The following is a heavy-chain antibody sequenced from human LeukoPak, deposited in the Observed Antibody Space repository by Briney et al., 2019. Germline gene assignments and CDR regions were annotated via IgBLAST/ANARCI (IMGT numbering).Heavy chain of an antibody. V-gene: IGHV3-7*01. CDR2: IKHDGTEE. Sequence: PGGSLRLSCAPSGFTFTSYWMTWVRQAPGKGLEWVANIKHDGTEEYYVDSLKGRFTISRDNAKNSLYLQMNSLRAEDTAVYYCARHIDWKFDYWGRGTLVTVSS. J-gene: IGHJ4*02. CDR3: ARHIDWKFDY. D-gene: IGHD1-1*01. CDR1: GFTFTSYW.